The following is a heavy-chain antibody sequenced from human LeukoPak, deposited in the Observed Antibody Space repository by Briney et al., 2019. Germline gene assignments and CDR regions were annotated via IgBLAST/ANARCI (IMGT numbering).Heavy chain of an antibody. V-gene: IGHV3-74*01. CDR3: VRSYYGDYEDF. Sequence: PGGSLRLSCAASGFTSSTYWIHWVRQAPGKGLMWVSRINSDGSSTSYADSVKGRFTISRDNAKNTVYLHMNSLKVEDTAVYYCVRSYYGDYEDFWGQGTLVAVSS. J-gene: IGHJ4*02. CDR1: GFTSSTYW. CDR2: INSDGSST. D-gene: IGHD4-17*01.